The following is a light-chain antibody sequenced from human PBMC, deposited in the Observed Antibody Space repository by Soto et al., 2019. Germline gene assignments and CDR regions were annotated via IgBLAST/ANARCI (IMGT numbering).Light chain of an antibody. CDR3: QQRRIWPPLT. Sequence: EVVLTQSPATLSLSPGESATLSCRASQSVDIYLAWYQQKPCQAPRLLIYDAYNRATGIPARFSGSGSGTDFTITISSLEPEDFAVYSCQQRRIWPPLTFGGGTKVEIK. CDR1: QSVDIY. V-gene: IGKV3-11*01. J-gene: IGKJ4*01. CDR2: DAY.